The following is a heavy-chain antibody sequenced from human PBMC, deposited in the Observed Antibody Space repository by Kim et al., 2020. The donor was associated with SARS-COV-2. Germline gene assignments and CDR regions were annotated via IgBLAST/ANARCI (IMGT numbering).Heavy chain of an antibody. CDR3: ARASVNGDIDY. J-gene: IGHJ4*02. D-gene: IGHD4-17*01. Sequence: TYYARKFQGWFTMARDTSVSTAYMALSSLRSDDTAVYYCARASVNGDIDYWGQGSLVTVSS. CDR2: T. V-gene: IGHV1-2*04.